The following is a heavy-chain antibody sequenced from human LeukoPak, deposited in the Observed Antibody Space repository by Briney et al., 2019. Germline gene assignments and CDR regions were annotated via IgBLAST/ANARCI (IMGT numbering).Heavy chain of an antibody. J-gene: IGHJ5*02. CDR1: GFTFSSYA. D-gene: IGHD3-22*01. Sequence: PGGSLRLSCAASGFTFSSYAMHWVRQAPGKGLEWVAVISYDGSNKYYADSVKGRFTISRDNSKNTLYLQMNSLRAEDTAVYCCATTEDYDSSAWGQGTLVTVSS. CDR2: ISYDGSNK. V-gene: IGHV3-30-3*01. CDR3: ATTEDYDSSA.